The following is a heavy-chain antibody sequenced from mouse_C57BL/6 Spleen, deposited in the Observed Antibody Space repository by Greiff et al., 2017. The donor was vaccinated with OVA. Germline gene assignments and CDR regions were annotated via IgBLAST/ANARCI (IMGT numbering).Heavy chain of an antibody. CDR3: ARDWGTGTYFDY. CDR2: ISDGGSYT. CDR1: GFTFSSYA. J-gene: IGHJ2*01. V-gene: IGHV5-4*01. D-gene: IGHD4-1*01. Sequence: EVKLVESGGGLVKPGGSLKLSCAASGFTFSSYAMSWVRQTPEKRLEWVATISDGGSYTYYPDNVKGRFTISRDNAKNNLYLQMSHLKSEDTAMYYCARDWGTGTYFDYWGQGTTLTVSS.